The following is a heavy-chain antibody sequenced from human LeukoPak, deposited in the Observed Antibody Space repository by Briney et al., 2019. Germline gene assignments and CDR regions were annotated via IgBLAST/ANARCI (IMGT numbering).Heavy chain of an antibody. CDR3: TRDEAAATN. CDR1: GFTFSSHW. Sequence: GGSLRLSCVGSGFTFSSHWMSWVRQAPGEGPEWVANIKQDGREKHYVDSVKGRFTISRDNAKSSLYLQMNSLRAEDTAVYYCTRDEAAATNWGQGTLVTVSS. D-gene: IGHD6-13*01. J-gene: IGHJ4*02. CDR2: IKQDGREK. V-gene: IGHV3-7*01.